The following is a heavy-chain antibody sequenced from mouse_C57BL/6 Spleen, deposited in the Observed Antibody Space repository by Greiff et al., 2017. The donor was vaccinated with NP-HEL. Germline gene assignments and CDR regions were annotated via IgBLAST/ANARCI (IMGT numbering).Heavy chain of an antibody. J-gene: IGHJ4*01. CDR3: ARRRTTAGGMDY. CDR2: ISNGGGST. Sequence: EVHLVESGGGLVQPGGSLKLSCAASGFTFSDYYMYWVRQTPEKRLEWVAYISNGGGSTYYPDTVKGRFTISRDNAKNTLYLQMSRLKSEDTAMYYCARRRTTAGGMDYWGQGTSVTVSS. CDR1: GFTFSDYY. V-gene: IGHV5-12*01. D-gene: IGHD1-2*01.